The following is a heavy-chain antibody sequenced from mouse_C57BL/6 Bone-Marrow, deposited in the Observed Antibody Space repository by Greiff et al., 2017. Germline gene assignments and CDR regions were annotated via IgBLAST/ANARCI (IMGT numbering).Heavy chain of an antibody. CDR1: GYTFTDYY. CDR2: INPNNGGT. CDR3: AGGIYYDRSGFAY. Sequence: EVQLQQSGPELVKPGASVKISCKASGYTFTDYYMNWVKQSHGKSLEWIGDINPNNGGTSYNQKFKGKATLTVDKSSSTAYMELRSLTSEDSAVYYCAGGIYYDRSGFAYWGQGTLVTVSA. D-gene: IGHD2-4*01. J-gene: IGHJ3*01. V-gene: IGHV1-26*01.